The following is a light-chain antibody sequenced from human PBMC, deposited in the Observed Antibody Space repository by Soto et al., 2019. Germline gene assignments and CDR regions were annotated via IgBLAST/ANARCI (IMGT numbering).Light chain of an antibody. V-gene: IGKV3-15*01. CDR3: QQYDIWPPT. CDR1: QSVSSN. J-gene: IGKJ1*01. Sequence: EIVMTQSPAILSVSPGERAPLSCRASQSVSSNLAWFQQKPGQTPRLLFNGASTRATGIPARFSGSGSGTEFILTISSLQSEDFAVYYCQQYDIWPPTFGQGTKVDIK. CDR2: GAS.